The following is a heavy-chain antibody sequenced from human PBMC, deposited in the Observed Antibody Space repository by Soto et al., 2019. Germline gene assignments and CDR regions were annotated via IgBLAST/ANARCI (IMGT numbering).Heavy chain of an antibody. D-gene: IGHD3-22*01. CDR3: ARDPGGYYDSRTADAFDI. V-gene: IGHV3-21*01. Sequence: GGSLRLSCAASGFTFSSYSMNWVRQAPGKGLEWVSSISSSSSYIYYADSVKGRFTISRDNAKNSLYLQMNSLIAEDTAVYYFARDPGGYYDSRTADAFDIWGQGTMVTVSS. CDR2: ISSSSSYI. J-gene: IGHJ3*02. CDR1: GFTFSSYS.